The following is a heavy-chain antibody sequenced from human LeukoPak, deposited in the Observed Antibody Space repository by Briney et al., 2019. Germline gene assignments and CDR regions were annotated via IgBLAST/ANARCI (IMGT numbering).Heavy chain of an antibody. CDR3: ARVSSGWFIYAFDS. Sequence: ASVKVSCKASGYTFTSYYMHWVRQAPGQGLEWMGWISAYNGNTNYAQKLQGRVTMTTDTSTSTAYMELRSLRSDDTAVYYCARVSSGWFIYAFDSGGQGTMVTVSA. V-gene: IGHV1-18*04. J-gene: IGHJ3*02. D-gene: IGHD6-19*01. CDR2: ISAYNGNT. CDR1: GYTFTSYY.